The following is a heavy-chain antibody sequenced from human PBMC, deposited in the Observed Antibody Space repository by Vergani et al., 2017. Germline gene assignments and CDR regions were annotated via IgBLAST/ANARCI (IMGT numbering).Heavy chain of an antibody. D-gene: IGHD6-13*01. Sequence: QVQLVESGGGVVQPGRSLRLSCAASGFTFSSYGMHWVRQAPGKGLEWVAIIWYDGSNKYYADSVKGRFTISRDNSKNTLYLQMNSRRAEDTSVYYCARDHSSSWTDFDYWGQGTLVTVSS. CDR1: GFTFSSYG. CDR3: ARDHSSSWTDFDY. V-gene: IGHV3-33*01. J-gene: IGHJ4*02. CDR2: IWYDGSNK.